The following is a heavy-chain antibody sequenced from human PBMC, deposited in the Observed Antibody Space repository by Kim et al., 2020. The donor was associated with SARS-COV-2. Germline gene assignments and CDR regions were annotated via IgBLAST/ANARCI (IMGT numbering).Heavy chain of an antibody. V-gene: IGHV4-28*03. CDR3: ARDWAAAGTVDY. Sequence: YYNPSLKSRITMSVDTSMHHFSLRLSSVTAADTAVYYCARDWAAAGTVDYWGQGTLVTVSS. J-gene: IGHJ4*02. D-gene: IGHD6-13*01.